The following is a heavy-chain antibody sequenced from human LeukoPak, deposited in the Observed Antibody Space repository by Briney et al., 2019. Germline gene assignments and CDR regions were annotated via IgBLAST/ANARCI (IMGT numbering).Heavy chain of an antibody. Sequence: PGGSLRLSCAASEVTFSTYAMHWVRQAPGKGLEWVAVISYDGSTQYYADSVKGRFTISRDNSKNTLYLQMDSLRAEDTAVYYCARDPGVWTYGDNVKDYWGQGTLVTVSS. D-gene: IGHD4-17*01. J-gene: IGHJ4*02. V-gene: IGHV3-30-3*01. CDR3: ARDPGVWTYGDNVKDY. CDR1: EVTFSTYA. CDR2: ISYDGSTQ.